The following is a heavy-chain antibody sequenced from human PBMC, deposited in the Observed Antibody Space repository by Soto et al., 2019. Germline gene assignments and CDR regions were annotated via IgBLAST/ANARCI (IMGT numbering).Heavy chain of an antibody. Sequence: PGESLRISCRSSGDSFTRYWIGWVRQMPGKGLEWMGIIYPGDSDTRYSPSFQGQVTISADKSISTAYLQWSSLKASDTAMYYCARRVGATTLFDYWGQGTLVTVSS. V-gene: IGHV5-51*01. CDR3: ARRVGATTLFDY. CDR2: IYPGDSDT. J-gene: IGHJ4*02. D-gene: IGHD1-26*01. CDR1: GDSFTRYW.